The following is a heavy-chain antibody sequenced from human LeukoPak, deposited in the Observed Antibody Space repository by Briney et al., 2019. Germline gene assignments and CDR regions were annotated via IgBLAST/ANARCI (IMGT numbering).Heavy chain of an antibody. D-gene: IGHD1-26*01. Sequence: SETLSLTCTVSGGSISSYYWRWIRQPAGQGLEWIGRIYTSGSTNYNASLKSRVSMSVDTSKNQFSLKLSSVTAADTAVFYCARENSGSYRVFDYWGQGTLVTVSS. V-gene: IGHV4-4*07. CDR3: ARENSGSYRVFDY. J-gene: IGHJ4*02. CDR1: GGSISSYY. CDR2: IYTSGST.